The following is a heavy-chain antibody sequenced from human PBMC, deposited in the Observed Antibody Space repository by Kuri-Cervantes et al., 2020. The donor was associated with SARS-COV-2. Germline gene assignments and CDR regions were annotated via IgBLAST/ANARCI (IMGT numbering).Heavy chain of an antibody. CDR1: GYTFTSYA. J-gene: IGHJ4*02. CDR3: ARGHSALKRELLPFDY. D-gene: IGHD1-26*01. CDR2: INAGNGNT. V-gene: IGHV1-3*01. Sequence: ASVKVSCKASGYTFTSYAMHWVRQAPGQRLEWMGWINAGNGNTKYSLKFQGRVTITRDTSASTAYMELSSLRSDDTAVYYCARGHSALKRELLPFDYWGQGTLVTVSS.